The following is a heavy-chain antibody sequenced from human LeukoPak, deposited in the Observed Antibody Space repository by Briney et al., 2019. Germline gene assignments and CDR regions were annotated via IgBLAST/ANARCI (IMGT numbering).Heavy chain of an antibody. D-gene: IGHD3-10*01. CDR1: GYSFSHYG. CDR3: ARASDIIWPFEN. V-gene: IGHV1-18*01. CDR2: ISAKNGNT. Sequence: ASVKVSCKTSGYSFSHYGIVWVRQAPGQGLEWMGWISAKNGNTKNSQKVQGRVTMTTDTSTNIAYLDLRSLRSDDTAVYYCARASDIIWPFENWGQGTLVIVSS. J-gene: IGHJ4*02.